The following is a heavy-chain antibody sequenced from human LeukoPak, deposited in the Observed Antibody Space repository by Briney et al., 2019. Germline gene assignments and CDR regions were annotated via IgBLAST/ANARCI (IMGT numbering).Heavy chain of an antibody. V-gene: IGHV3-48*03. CDR2: ISSSGSTI. Sequence: GGSLRLSCAASGFTFSSYEMNWVRQAPGKGLEWVSYISSSGSTIYYADSVKGRFTISRDNAKNSLYLQMNSLRVEDTGVYYCAREPTYSSSWYTSCDYWGQGTLVTVSS. CDR1: GFTFSSYE. CDR3: AREPTYSSSWYTSCDY. J-gene: IGHJ4*02. D-gene: IGHD6-13*01.